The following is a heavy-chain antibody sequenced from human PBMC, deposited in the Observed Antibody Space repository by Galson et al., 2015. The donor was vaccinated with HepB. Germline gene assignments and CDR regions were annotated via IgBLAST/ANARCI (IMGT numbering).Heavy chain of an antibody. CDR3: ARDWYSGYDTGFDY. D-gene: IGHD5-12*01. J-gene: IGHJ4*02. CDR2: ISSSSSTI. CDR1: GFTFSSYS. Sequence: SLRLSCAASGFTFSSYSMNWVRQAPGKGLEWVSYISSSSSTIYYADSVKGRFTISRDNAKNSLYLQMNSLRDEDTAVYYCARDWYSGYDTGFDYWGQGTLVTVSS. V-gene: IGHV3-48*02.